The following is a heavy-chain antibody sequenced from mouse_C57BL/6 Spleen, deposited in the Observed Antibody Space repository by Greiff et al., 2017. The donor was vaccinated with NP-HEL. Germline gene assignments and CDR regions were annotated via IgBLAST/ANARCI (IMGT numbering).Heavy chain of an antibody. D-gene: IGHD2-4*01. CDR3: TRSDYDYDPHFDY. J-gene: IGHJ2*01. Sequence: QVQLQQSGAELVRPGASVTLSCKASGYTFTDYEMHWVKQTPVHGLEWIGAIDPETGGTAYNQKFKGKAILTADKSSSTAYMELRSLTSEDSAVYYCTRSDYDYDPHFDYWGQGTTLTVSS. CDR1: GYTFTDYE. V-gene: IGHV1-15*01. CDR2: IDPETGGT.